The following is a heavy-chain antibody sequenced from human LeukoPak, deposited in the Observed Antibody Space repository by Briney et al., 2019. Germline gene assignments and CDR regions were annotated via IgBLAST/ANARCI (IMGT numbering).Heavy chain of an antibody. D-gene: IGHD3-22*01. CDR1: GFTFSIYA. J-gene: IGHJ4*02. CDR3: AKDRPNYYGSNGHYYRRDGDY. Sequence: GGSLRLSCAASGFTFSIYAMSWVRQAPGKGLQWVSSITSSGDGTYYADSVKGRFTISRDNSENMLYLQMNSLRVEDTAVYFCAKDRPNYYGSNGHYYRRDGDYWGQGTLATVSS. V-gene: IGHV3-23*01. CDR2: ITSSGDGT.